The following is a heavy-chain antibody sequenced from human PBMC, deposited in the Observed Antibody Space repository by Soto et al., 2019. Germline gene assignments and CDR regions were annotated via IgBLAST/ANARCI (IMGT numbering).Heavy chain of an antibody. CDR2: ISYDGSNK. V-gene: IGHV3-30*18. J-gene: IGHJ3*02. CDR1: GFTFSSYG. Sequence: GGSLRLSCAASGFTFSSYGMHWVRQAPGKGLEWVAVISYDGSNKYYADSVKGRFTISRDNSKNTLYLQMNSLRAEDTAVYYCAKGNRVLYSSSYDAFDIWGQGTMVTVSS. CDR3: AKGNRVLYSSSYDAFDI. D-gene: IGHD6-6*01.